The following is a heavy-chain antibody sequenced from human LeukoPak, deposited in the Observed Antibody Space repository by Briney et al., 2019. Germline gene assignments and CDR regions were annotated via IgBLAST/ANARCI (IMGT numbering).Heavy chain of an antibody. Sequence: NPGGSLRLSCAASGFTVNNNYMTWVRQAPGKGLEWVSVLYSGGSTYYADSVKGRFTISRDNSKNTLYLQMNSLRAEDTAVYYCARVQYGDFDYWGQGTLVTVSS. CDR2: LYSGGST. J-gene: IGHJ4*02. V-gene: IGHV3-53*01. CDR3: ARVQYGDFDY. D-gene: IGHD4-17*01. CDR1: GFTVNNNY.